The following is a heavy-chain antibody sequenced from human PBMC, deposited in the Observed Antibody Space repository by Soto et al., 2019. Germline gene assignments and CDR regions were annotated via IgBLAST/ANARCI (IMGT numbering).Heavy chain of an antibody. CDR2: IYYSGST. V-gene: IGHV4-30-4*01. D-gene: IGHD3-22*01. Sequence: SETLSLTCTVSGGSLSSGDYYWSWIRQPPGKGLEWIGYIYYSGSTYYNPSLKSRVTISVDTSKNQFSLKLSSVTAADTAVYYCARCSYYDSRGYYLGAFDIWGQGTMVTVSS. J-gene: IGHJ3*02. CDR1: GGSLSSGDYY. CDR3: ARCSYYDSRGYYLGAFDI.